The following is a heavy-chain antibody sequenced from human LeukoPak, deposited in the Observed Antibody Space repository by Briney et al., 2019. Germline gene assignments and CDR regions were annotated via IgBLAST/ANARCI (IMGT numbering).Heavy chain of an antibody. V-gene: IGHV3-23*01. D-gene: IGHD2-21*02. CDR2: VSSSGVNT. CDR1: GFTFSSYA. J-gene: IGHJ4*02. Sequence: GGSLRLSCAASGFTFSSYAMSWVRQALGKGLEWVSSVSSSGVNTYYADSVKGRFTISRDNSRNTVYLQMNSLRAEDTATYYCAKRDRPCSGDCSAPYYFDYWGQGTLVTVSS. CDR3: AKRDRPCSGDCSAPYYFDY.